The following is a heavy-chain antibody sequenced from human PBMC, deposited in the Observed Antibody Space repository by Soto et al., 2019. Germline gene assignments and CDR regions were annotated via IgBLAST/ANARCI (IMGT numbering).Heavy chain of an antibody. CDR2: IYHSGDT. CDR3: ASKYGSGSYYVDY. D-gene: IGHD3-10*01. Sequence: PSETLSLTCAVSGVSISSSNWWSWVRQPPGKGLEWIGEIYHSGDTNYNPSLKSRVTISVDKSKNQFSLKLNSVTAADTAVYYCASKYGSGSYYVDYWGKGTLVTVSS. CDR1: GVSISSSNW. V-gene: IGHV4-4*02. J-gene: IGHJ4*02.